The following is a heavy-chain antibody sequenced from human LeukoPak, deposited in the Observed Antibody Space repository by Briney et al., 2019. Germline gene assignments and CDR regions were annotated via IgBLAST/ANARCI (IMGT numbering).Heavy chain of an antibody. J-gene: IGHJ3*02. V-gene: IGHV4-59*08. Sequence: SGTLSHTRIVSNGSNSSYYWSWIRPPPGKGLAWIGYIYYSGSTIYNHSLRSRVTISVDTSKNKFSLKLNSVTAADTAVYYCARRHYYDSSRWAFDIWGQGTMVTVSS. CDR2: IYYSGST. D-gene: IGHD3-22*01. CDR3: ARRHYYDSSRWAFDI. CDR1: NGSNSSYY.